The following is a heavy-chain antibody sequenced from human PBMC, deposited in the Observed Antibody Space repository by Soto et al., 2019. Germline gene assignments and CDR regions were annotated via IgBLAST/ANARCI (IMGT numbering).Heavy chain of an antibody. CDR1: GYTFIGYY. CDR2: INPNSGAT. Sequence: ASVKVSCKASGYTFIGYYLHWVRQAPGQGLEWMGWINPNSGATNYAQKFQGRVTLTRDTSITTAYMELSSLRSDDTAVYYCARDIVSTIGDFDFWGQGTLVTVSS. D-gene: IGHD5-12*01. CDR3: ARDIVSTIGDFDF. J-gene: IGHJ4*02. V-gene: IGHV1-2*02.